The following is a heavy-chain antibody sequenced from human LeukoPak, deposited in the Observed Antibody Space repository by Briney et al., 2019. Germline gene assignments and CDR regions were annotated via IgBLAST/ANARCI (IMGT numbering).Heavy chain of an antibody. CDR2: ISSSSSTI. CDR3: ARDGNYGMDV. J-gene: IGHJ6*02. V-gene: IGHV3-48*01. CDR1: GFTFSSYS. Sequence: GGSLRLSCAASGFTFSSYSMNWVRQAPGKGLEWVSYISSSSSTIYYADSVKGRFTISRDNAKNSLYLQMNSLSAEDTAEYYCARDGNYGMDVWGQGTTVTVSS. D-gene: IGHD1-26*01.